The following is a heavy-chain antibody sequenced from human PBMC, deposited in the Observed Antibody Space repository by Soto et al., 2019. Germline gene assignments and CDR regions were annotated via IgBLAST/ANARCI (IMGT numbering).Heavy chain of an antibody. V-gene: IGHV3-23*01. CDR2: ISGSGGST. D-gene: IGHD3-10*01. J-gene: IGHJ4*02. CDR3: AKDLVRGVTAFDY. Sequence: GGSLRLSCSASGFTFSSYAMSWVRQAPGKGLEWVSAISGSGGSTYYADSVKGRFTISRDNSKNTLYLQMNSLRAEDTAVYYCAKDLVRGVTAFDYWGQGTLVTVSS. CDR1: GFTFSSYA.